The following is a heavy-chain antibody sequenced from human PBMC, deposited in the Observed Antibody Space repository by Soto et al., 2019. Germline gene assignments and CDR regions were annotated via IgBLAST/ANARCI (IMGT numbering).Heavy chain of an antibody. D-gene: IGHD6-13*01. Sequence: AGGSLRLSCAASGFTFSSYAMHWVRQAPGKGLEWVAVISYDGSNKYYADSVKGRFTISRDNSKNTLYLQMNSLRAEDTAVYYCARGEHAAAGTGRVYYFDYWGQGTLVTVSS. CDR2: ISYDGSNK. CDR3: ARGEHAAAGTGRVYYFDY. J-gene: IGHJ4*02. V-gene: IGHV3-30-3*01. CDR1: GFTFSSYA.